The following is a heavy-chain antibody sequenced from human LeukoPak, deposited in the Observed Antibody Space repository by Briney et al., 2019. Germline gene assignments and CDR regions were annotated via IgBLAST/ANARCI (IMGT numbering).Heavy chain of an antibody. CDR1: GFTFSSYA. D-gene: IGHD5-12*01. J-gene: IGHJ4*02. CDR2: ISSNGGST. CDR3: ASPYSGYDYNFDH. Sequence: GGSLRLSCSASGFTFSSYAMHWVSHAPGKGLEYVSSISSNGGSTYYADSVKGRFTISRDNSKNTLLLQMSSLRTEDTAVYYCASPYSGYDYNFDHWGQGTLVTVSS. V-gene: IGHV3-64D*06.